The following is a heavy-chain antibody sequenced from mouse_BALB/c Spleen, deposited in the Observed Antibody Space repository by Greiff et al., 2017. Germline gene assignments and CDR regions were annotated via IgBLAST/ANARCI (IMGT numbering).Heavy chain of an antibody. J-gene: IGHJ3*01. Sequence: EVKLVESGGGLVKPGGSLKLSCAASGFTFSSYAMSWVRQTPEKRLEWVASISSGGSTYYPDSVKGRFTISRDNARNILYLQMSSLRSEDTAMYYCARGRHRYDQAWFAYWGQGTLVTVSA. CDR3: ARGRHRYDQAWFAY. CDR1: GFTFSSYA. CDR2: ISSGGST. D-gene: IGHD2-14*01. V-gene: IGHV5-6-5*01.